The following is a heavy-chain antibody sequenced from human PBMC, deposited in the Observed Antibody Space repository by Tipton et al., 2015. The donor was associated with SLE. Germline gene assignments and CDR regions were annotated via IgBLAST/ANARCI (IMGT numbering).Heavy chain of an antibody. CDR2: IKEDGSEK. CDR3: ARVKWGFCKSATCWRRDFRFDS. Sequence: SLRLSCAASSFTFSGDWMSWVRQAPGKGLEWVANIKEDGSEKYYLASVEGRFTISRDNAKTSLYLQMNSLRGEDTAVYYCARVKWGFCKSATCWRRDFRFDSWGQGTLVTVSS. V-gene: IGHV3-7*03. D-gene: IGHD2-2*01. J-gene: IGHJ4*02. CDR1: SFTFSGDW.